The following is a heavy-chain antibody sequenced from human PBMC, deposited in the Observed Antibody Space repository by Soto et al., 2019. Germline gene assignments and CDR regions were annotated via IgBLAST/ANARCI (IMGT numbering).Heavy chain of an antibody. CDR2: ISGSGGST. Sequence: GGSLRLSCAASGFTFSSYAMSWVRQAPGKGLEWVSAISGSGGSTYYADSVKGRFTISRDNSKNTLSLQMNSLRAEDTAVYYWGKEFSSWSDTYVSRGMGISAEGTTVTVSS. CDR3: GKEFSSWSDTYVSRGMGI. D-gene: IGHD3-10*01. V-gene: IGHV3-23*01. J-gene: IGHJ6*04. CDR1: GFTFSSYA.